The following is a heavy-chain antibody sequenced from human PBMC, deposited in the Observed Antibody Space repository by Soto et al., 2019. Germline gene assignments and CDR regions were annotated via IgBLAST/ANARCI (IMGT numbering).Heavy chain of an antibody. V-gene: IGHV1-8*01. CDR1: GYTFTSSD. D-gene: IGHD3-16*01. CDR2: MNPNSGNT. CDR3: ARAGRSIKYYDYIWGSLNWFDP. Sequence: ASVKVSCKASGYTFTSSDINWGRQATGQGLEWMGWMNPNSGNTGYAQKFQGRVTMTRNTSISTAYMELSSLRSEDTAVYYCARAGRSIKYYDYIWGSLNWFDPWGQGTLVTVSS. J-gene: IGHJ5*02.